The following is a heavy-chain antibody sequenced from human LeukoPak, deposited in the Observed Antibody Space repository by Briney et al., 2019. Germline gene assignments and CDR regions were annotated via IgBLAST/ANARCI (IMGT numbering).Heavy chain of an antibody. CDR3: ASNPAGPTVASGDY. CDR2: IRYDGSNK. J-gene: IGHJ4*02. CDR1: GFTFGSYG. Sequence: GGSLRLSCAASGFTFGSYGMHWVRQAPGKGLEWVAFIRYDGSNKYYADSVKGRFTISRDNSKNTLYLQMNSLRAEDTAVYYCASNPAGPTVASGDYWGQGTLVTVSS. V-gene: IGHV3-30*02. D-gene: IGHD4-23*01.